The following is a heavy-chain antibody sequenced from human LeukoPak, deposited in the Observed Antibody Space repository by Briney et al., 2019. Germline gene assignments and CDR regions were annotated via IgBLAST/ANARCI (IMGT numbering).Heavy chain of an antibody. V-gene: IGHV1-69*13. CDR3: ASPEYNYYDSSGYTH. CDR2: IIPIFGTA. CDR1: GGTFSSYA. J-gene: IGHJ4*02. D-gene: IGHD3-22*01. Sequence: SVKVSCKASGGTFSSYAISWVRQAPGQGLEWMGGIIPIFGTANYAQRFQGRVTITADESTSTAYMELSSLRSEDTAVYYCASPEYNYYDSSGYTHWGQGTLVTVSS.